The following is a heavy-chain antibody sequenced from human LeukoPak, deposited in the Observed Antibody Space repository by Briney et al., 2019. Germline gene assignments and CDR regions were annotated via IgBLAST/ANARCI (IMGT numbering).Heavy chain of an antibody. J-gene: IGHJ4*02. CDR1: GYTFTSYD. CDR2: MNPNSGNT. Sequence: ASVKVSCKASGYTFTSYDINWVRQATGQGLEWMGWMNPNSGNTGYAQKFQGRVTMTRNTSISTAYMELSSLRSEDTAVYYCARERRRDGYTVFDYWGQGTLVTVSS. CDR3: ARERRRDGYTVFDY. D-gene: IGHD5-24*01. V-gene: IGHV1-8*01.